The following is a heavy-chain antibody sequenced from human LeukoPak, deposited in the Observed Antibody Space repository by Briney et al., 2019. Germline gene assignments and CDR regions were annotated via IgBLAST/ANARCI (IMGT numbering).Heavy chain of an antibody. Sequence: GGSLRLSCAASGFTFSSYAMSWVRQAPGKRLEWVANIKQDGSEKYYVDSVKGRFTISRDNAKNSLYLQMNSLRAEDTAVYYCARVLIVATIVYFDYWGQGTLVTVSS. CDR1: GFTFSSYA. V-gene: IGHV3-7*01. CDR3: ARVLIVATIVYFDY. D-gene: IGHD5-12*01. J-gene: IGHJ4*02. CDR2: IKQDGSEK.